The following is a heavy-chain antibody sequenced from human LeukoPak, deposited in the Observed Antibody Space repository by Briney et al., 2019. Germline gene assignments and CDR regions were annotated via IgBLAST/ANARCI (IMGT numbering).Heavy chain of an antibody. CDR1: GFTFSRYW. J-gene: IGHJ4*02. D-gene: IGHD3-22*01. V-gene: IGHV3-74*01. CDR2: INSDGSFA. Sequence: GGSLRLPCAASGFTFSRYWMHWVRQAPGKGLVWVSRINSDGSFATYADSVEGRFTISRDNAKNTLYLQMNSLRADDTAVYYCARDPNYDSSGYPFDYWGQGTLVTVSS. CDR3: ARDPNYDSSGYPFDY.